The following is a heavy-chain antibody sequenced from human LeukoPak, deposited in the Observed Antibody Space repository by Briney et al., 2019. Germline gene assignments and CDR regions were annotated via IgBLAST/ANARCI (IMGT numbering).Heavy chain of an antibody. V-gene: IGHV4-34*01. CDR3: ARVGKAVAGIGVVDY. Sequence: KPSETLSLTCAVYGVSFSGYYWSWIRQPPGKGLEWIGEINHSGSTNYNPSLKSRVTISVDTSKNQFSLKLSSVTAADTAVYYCARVGKAVAGIGVVDYWGQGTLVTVSS. J-gene: IGHJ4*02. CDR1: GVSFSGYY. CDR2: INHSGST. D-gene: IGHD6-19*01.